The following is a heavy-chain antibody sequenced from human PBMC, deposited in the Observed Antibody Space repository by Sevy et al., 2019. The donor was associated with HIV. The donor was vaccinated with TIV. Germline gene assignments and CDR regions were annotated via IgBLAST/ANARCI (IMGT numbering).Heavy chain of an antibody. D-gene: IGHD3-22*01. CDR3: ARVWNSDYYDSSGPNWFDS. CDR2: INPNSGGT. CDR1: GYTFTGYS. J-gene: IGHJ5*01. Sequence: ASVKVSCKASGYTFTGYSMHWVRQAPGQGLEWMGWINPNSGGTNYAQKFEGRVTMTRDTSISTAYMELSRLRFDDTAVYYCARVWNSDYYDSSGPNWFDSWGQGTLVTVSS. V-gene: IGHV1-2*02.